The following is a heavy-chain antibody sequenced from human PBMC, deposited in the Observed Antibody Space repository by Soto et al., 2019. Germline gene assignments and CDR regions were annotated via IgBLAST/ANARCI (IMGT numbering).Heavy chain of an antibody. J-gene: IGHJ3*02. V-gene: IGHV1-24*01. D-gene: IGHD3-10*01. CDR2: FDPEDGET. CDR3: ATDRTYKMAFDI. CDR1: GYTLTELS. Sequence: AASVKVSCKVSGYTLTELSMHWVRQAPGKGLEWMGGFDPEDGETIYAQKFQGRVTMTEDTSTDTAYMELSSLRSEDTAVYYCATDRTYKMAFDIWGQGTMVTVSS.